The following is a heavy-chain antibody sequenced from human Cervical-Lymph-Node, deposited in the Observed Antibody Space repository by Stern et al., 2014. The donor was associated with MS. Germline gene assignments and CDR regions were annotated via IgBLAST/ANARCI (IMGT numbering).Heavy chain of an antibody. V-gene: IGHV1-69*01. CDR3: AINYYGSGSTIPEEGP. CDR1: GGTFSSYA. Sequence: QVQLVESGAEVKKPGSSVKVSCKASGGTFSSYAISWVRQAPGQGLEWMGGIIPIFGTANYAQKFQGRVTITADESTSTAYMELSSLRTEDTAVYYCAINYYGSGSTIPEEGPWGQGTLVTVSS. D-gene: IGHD3-10*01. J-gene: IGHJ5*02. CDR2: IIPIFGTA.